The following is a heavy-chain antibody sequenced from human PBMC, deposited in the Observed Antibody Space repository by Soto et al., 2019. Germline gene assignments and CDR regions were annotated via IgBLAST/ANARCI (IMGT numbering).Heavy chain of an antibody. CDR2: INAGNGNT. CDR3: ARAVEVPADFDY. CDR1: GDTFTGYA. J-gene: IGHJ4*02. V-gene: IGHV1-3*01. D-gene: IGHD1-1*01. Sequence: ASVKVSCKASGDTFTGYAFHWVRQAPGQRLEWMGWINAGNGNTKYSQKFQGRVTITRDTSASTAYMELSSLRSEDTAVYYCARAVEVPADFDYWGQGTLVTVSS.